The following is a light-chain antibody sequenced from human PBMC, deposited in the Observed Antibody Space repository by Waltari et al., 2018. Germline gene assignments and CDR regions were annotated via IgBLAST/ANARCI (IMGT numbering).Light chain of an antibody. J-gene: IGKJ1*01. CDR2: GGS. CDR3: QHHVRLPAT. CDR1: QSVNTY. Sequence: IVLTQSPGTLSLSPGERATLSCRASQSVNTYLAWYQQKPGQAPRLLIYGGSTRAAGIPDRFSGSGSGTDFSLTISRLEAEDFAVYYCQHHVRLPATFGQGTKVEIK. V-gene: IGKV3-20*01.